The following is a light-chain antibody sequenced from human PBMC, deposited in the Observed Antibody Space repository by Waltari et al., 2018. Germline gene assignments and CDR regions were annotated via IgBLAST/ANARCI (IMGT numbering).Light chain of an antibody. CDR2: GKD. CDR3: SSRNGRANQVV. Sequence: SSELTQDPAVSVALGQTVTITCQGDSLRTSYASWYQLKPGQAPVLVIYGKDKRPSGIPDRISGYSSGATSSLTITGAQAEDEADYYCSSRNGRANQVVFAGGTKVTVL. V-gene: IGLV3-19*01. CDR1: SLRTSY. J-gene: IGLJ3*02.